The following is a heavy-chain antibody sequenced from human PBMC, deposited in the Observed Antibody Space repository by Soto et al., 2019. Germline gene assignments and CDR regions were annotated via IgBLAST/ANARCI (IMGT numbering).Heavy chain of an antibody. CDR2: IYYSGST. J-gene: IGHJ5*02. D-gene: IGHD2-15*01. Sequence: SETLSLTCTVSGGSISSYYWSWIRKPPGKGLEWIGYIYYSGSTNYNPSLKSRVTISVDTSKNQFSLKLSSVTAADTAVYYCARSCSSYVFGWFDPWGQGTLVTVSS. CDR1: GGSISSYY. CDR3: ARSCSSYVFGWFDP. V-gene: IGHV4-59*01.